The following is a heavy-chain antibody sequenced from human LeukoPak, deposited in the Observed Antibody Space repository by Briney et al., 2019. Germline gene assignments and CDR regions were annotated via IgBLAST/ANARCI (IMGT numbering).Heavy chain of an antibody. D-gene: IGHD5-24*01. CDR2: IWYDGSNK. CDR3: TREKLD. CDR1: GFTFSSYA. Sequence: GGSLRLSCAASGFTFSSYAMHWVRQAPGKGLEWVTVIWYDGSNKYYADSVKGRFTISRDNSENTLYLQMNSLRAEDTAVYYCTREKLDWGQGTLVTVSS. J-gene: IGHJ4*02. V-gene: IGHV3-33*08.